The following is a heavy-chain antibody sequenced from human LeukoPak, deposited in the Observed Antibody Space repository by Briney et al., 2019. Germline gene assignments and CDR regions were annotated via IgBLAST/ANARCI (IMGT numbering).Heavy chain of an antibody. CDR3: ARGGGIVVVPAATNWFDP. J-gene: IGHJ5*02. D-gene: IGHD2-2*01. V-gene: IGHV1-69*13. Sequence: GASVKVSCKASGGTFSSYAISWVRQAPGQGLEWMGGIIPIFGTANYAQKFQGRVTITADESTSTAYMELSSLRSEDTAVYYCARGGGIVVVPAATNWFDPWGQGTLVTVSS. CDR2: IIPIFGTA. CDR1: GGTFSSYA.